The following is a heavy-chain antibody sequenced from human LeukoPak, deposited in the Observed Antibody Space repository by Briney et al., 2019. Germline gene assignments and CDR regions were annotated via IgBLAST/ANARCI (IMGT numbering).Heavy chain of an antibody. Sequence: PGGSLRLSCAASGFTVSSNYMSWVRQAPGKGLEWVSVIYSGGSTYYADSVKGRFTIFRDNSKNTLYLQMNSLRAEDTAVYYCARPDRYAAAGGYYGMDVWGQGTTVTVSS. CDR3: ARPDRYAAAGGYYGMDV. CDR1: GFTVSSNY. J-gene: IGHJ6*02. V-gene: IGHV3-66*04. CDR2: IYSGGST. D-gene: IGHD6-13*01.